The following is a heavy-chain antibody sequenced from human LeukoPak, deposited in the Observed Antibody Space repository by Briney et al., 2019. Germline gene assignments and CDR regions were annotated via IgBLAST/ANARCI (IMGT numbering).Heavy chain of an antibody. D-gene: IGHD5-18*01. J-gene: IGHJ4*02. Sequence: PGGSLRLSCAASGFTFSSYAMHWVRQAPGKGLEWVAVISYDGSNKYYADSVKGRFTISRDNSKDTLYLQMNSPRAEDTAVYYCARTVDTAMYYWGQGTLVTVSS. V-gene: IGHV3-30-3*01. CDR2: ISYDGSNK. CDR3: ARTVDTAMYY. CDR1: GFTFSSYA.